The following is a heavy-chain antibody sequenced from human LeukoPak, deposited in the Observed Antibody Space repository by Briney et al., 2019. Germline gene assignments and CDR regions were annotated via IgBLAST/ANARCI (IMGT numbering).Heavy chain of an antibody. CDR1: GYSFSSYW. CDR3: ARRRAAGRPHYFDY. Sequence: GESLKISCKGLGYSFSSYWIGWVRQMPGKGLEWMGSISPADSDTRYSPSFQGQVTISADKSISTAYVQWSSLKAADTAMYYCARRRAAGRPHYFDYWGQGTLVSVSS. D-gene: IGHD6-13*01. V-gene: IGHV5-51*01. CDR2: ISPADSDT. J-gene: IGHJ4*02.